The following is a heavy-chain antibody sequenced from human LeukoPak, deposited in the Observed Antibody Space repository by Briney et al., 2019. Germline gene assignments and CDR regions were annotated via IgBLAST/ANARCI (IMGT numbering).Heavy chain of an antibody. D-gene: IGHD6-13*01. CDR1: GGTFSSYA. J-gene: IGHJ6*03. CDR3: ARSNSSSWYYHYYYMDV. CDR2: IIPIFGTA. Sequence: SVKVSCKASGGTFSSYAISWVRQAPGQGLEWMGGIIPIFGTANYAQKFQGRVTITTDESTSTAYMELSSLRSEDTAVYYCARSNSSSWYYHYYYMDVWGKGTTVTVSS. V-gene: IGHV1-69*05.